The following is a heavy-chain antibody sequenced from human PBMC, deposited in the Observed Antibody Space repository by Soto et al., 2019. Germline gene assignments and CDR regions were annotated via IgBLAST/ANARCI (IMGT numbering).Heavy chain of an antibody. V-gene: IGHV6-1*01. J-gene: IGHJ6*03. D-gene: IGHD3-16*02. Sequence: LSQTLSLTCAISGDSVSSNSAAWNWIRQSPSRGLEWLGRTYYRSKWYNDYAVSVKSRITINPDTSKNQFSLQLNSVTPEDTAVYYCARCTMITFGGVISSYYYYYMDGWGKGTTVTVSS. CDR1: GDSVSSNSAA. CDR3: ARCTMITFGGVISSYYYYYMDG. CDR2: TYYRSKWYN.